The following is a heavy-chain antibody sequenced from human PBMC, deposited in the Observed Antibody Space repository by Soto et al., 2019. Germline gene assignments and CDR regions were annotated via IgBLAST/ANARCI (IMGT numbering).Heavy chain of an antibody. D-gene: IGHD3-9*01. V-gene: IGHV5-51*01. CDR3: ARQPDYNILTGYFYYFDY. Sequence: PGESLKISCKGSGYSVTSYWIGWVRQMPGKGLEWMGIIYPGDSDTRYSPSFQGQVTISVDKSISTAYLQWSSLKASDTAMYYCARQPDYNILTGYFYYFDYWGQGTLVTVSS. CDR1: GYSVTSYW. J-gene: IGHJ4*02. CDR2: IYPGDSDT.